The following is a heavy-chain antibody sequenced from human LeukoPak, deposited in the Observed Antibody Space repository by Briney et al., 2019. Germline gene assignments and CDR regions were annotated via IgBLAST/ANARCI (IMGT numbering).Heavy chain of an antibody. CDR3: ARSSEGRYYYDSSGFSYYYYYMDV. D-gene: IGHD3-22*01. CDR2: IDYSGST. CDR1: SGSITYYY. Sequence: SETLSLTCTVSSGSITYYYWSWIRQTPGKGLEWIGYIDYSGSTYYNPSLRSRVTISVDTSKNQFSLKLSSVTAADTAVYYCARSSEGRYYYDSSGFSYYYYYMDVWGKGTTVTISS. J-gene: IGHJ6*03. V-gene: IGHV4-59*01.